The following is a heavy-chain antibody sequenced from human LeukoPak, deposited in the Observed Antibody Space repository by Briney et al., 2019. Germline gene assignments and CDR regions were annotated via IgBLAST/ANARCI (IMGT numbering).Heavy chain of an antibody. CDR3: ARSITSSWYGDFQH. CDR1: GGSISGYF. V-gene: IGHV4-59*01. D-gene: IGHD6-13*01. CDR2: IYYSGRT. Sequence: SETLSLTCTVSGGSISGYFCSWIRQPPRKGLELVGHIYYSGRTNYNRSLKSRVNISVDKSKNQFSLKLSSVTAADTAVYYCARSITSSWYGDFQHWGQGTLVSVSS. J-gene: IGHJ1*01.